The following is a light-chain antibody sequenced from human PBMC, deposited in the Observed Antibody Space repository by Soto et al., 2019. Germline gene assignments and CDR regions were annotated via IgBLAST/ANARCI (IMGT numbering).Light chain of an antibody. J-gene: IGKJ5*01. V-gene: IGKV3-11*01. CDR3: QQRSNCRIT. CDR1: QSVSSY. Sequence: EIVLTQSPATLALSPGETATLSCRASQSVSSYLAWYQQKPGQAPRLLIYDASNRATGIPARFSGSGFGTDSHLTICSLEPEDLAVYYGQQRSNCRITFGQGTRLEIK. CDR2: DAS.